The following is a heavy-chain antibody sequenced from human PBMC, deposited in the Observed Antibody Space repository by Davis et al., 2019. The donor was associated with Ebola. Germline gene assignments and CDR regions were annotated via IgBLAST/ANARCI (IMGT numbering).Heavy chain of an antibody. CDR1: GLIFNNYW. Sequence: GGSLRLSCAASGLIFNNYWMSWIRQAPGKGPEWVAIIKEDGGEKYYVDSVKGRFTISRDNAKNSLYLQMNSLRAEDTAVYYCARRSQQLATYWGQGTLVTVSS. D-gene: IGHD6-13*01. V-gene: IGHV3-7*01. CDR3: ARRSQQLATY. CDR2: IKEDGGEK. J-gene: IGHJ4*02.